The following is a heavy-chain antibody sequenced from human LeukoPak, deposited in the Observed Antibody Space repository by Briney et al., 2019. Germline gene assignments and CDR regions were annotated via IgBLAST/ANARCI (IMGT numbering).Heavy chain of an antibody. CDR1: GGSISSSSYY. CDR2: IYYSGST. D-gene: IGHD1-26*01. J-gene: IGHJ3*02. V-gene: IGHV4-39*01. Sequence: SETLSLTCTASGGSISSSSYYWGWIRQPPGKGLEWIGSIYYSGSTYYNPSLKSRVTISVDTSKNQFSLKLSSVTAADTAVYYCARRSGSYYPGSRAFDIWGQGTMVTVSS. CDR3: ARRSGSYYPGSRAFDI.